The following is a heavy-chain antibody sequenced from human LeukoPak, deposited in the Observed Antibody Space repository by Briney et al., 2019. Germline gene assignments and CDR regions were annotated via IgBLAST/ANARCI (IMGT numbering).Heavy chain of an antibody. J-gene: IGHJ4*02. D-gene: IGHD3-22*01. Sequence: GGSLRLSCAASGFTFSRSAMTWVRQGPGKGREFVASIIYSGGDTYYADSVKGRFTLSRDHSKNTLYLQMNSLRAQDTALYYCAKDGLYYDGSEHVYYFDSWGQGTLVTVSS. CDR1: GFTFSRSA. CDR2: IIYSGGDT. CDR3: AKDGLYYDGSEHVYYFDS. V-gene: IGHV3-23*01.